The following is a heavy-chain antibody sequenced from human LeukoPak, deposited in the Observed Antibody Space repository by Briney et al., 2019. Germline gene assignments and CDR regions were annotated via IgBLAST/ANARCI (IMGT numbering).Heavy chain of an antibody. D-gene: IGHD6-19*01. CDR1: RITFNGFW. V-gene: IGHV3-7*01. CDR3: ARDRSGIGAFDI. J-gene: IGHJ3*02. Sequence: PGGSLRVSCVDSRITFNGFWMGWVRQAPGKRLEWVANIGQDGSEKKYVDSVKGRFTISRDNAKKSLYLQMNSLRAEDTAVHYCARDRSGIGAFDIWGQGTMVTVSS. CDR2: IGQDGSEK.